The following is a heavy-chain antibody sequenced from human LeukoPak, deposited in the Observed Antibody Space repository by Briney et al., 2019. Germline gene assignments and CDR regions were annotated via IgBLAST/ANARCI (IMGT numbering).Heavy chain of an antibody. J-gene: IGHJ4*02. CDR2: IYYSGST. V-gene: IGHV4-39*07. D-gene: IGHD6-13*01. Sequence: PSETLSLTCTVSGGSISSSSYYWGWIRQPPGKGLEWIGSIYYSGSTYYNPSLKSRVTISVDTSKNQFSLKLSSVTAADTAVYYCARVDAYSSMDYWGQGTLVTVSS. CDR1: GGSISSSSYY. CDR3: ARVDAYSSMDY.